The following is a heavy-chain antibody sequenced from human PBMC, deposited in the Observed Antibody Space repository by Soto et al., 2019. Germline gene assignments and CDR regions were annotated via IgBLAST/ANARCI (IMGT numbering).Heavy chain of an antibody. CDR1: GGSISTDY. CDR2: IYYGGST. Sequence: QVQLQESGPGLVKPSETLSLTCTVSGGSISTDYWSWIRQPPGKRLEYIGFIYYGGSTNYNPSLESRVTTSPDTSKTQFSLKLSSVTAADTAVYYCARGEWFLRGYGMDVWGRGTTVTVS. V-gene: IGHV4-59*01. J-gene: IGHJ6*02. CDR3: ARGEWFLRGYGMDV. D-gene: IGHD3-3*01.